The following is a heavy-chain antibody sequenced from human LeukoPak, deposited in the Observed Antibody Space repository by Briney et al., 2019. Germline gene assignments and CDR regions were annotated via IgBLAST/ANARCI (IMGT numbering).Heavy chain of an antibody. D-gene: IGHD3-3*01. V-gene: IGHV1-24*01. CDR3: ATQGTLDFWSGGIDY. CDR2: FDPEDGET. Sequence: ASVKVSCKVSGYTLTELSMHWVRQAPGKGLVWMGGFDPEDGETIYAQKFQGRVTMTEDTSTDTAYMELSSLRSEDTAVYYCATQGTLDFWSGGIDYWGQGTLVTVSS. J-gene: IGHJ4*02. CDR1: GYTLTELS.